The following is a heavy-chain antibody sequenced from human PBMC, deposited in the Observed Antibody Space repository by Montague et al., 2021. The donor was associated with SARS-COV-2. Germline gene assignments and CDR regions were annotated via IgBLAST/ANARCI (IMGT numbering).Heavy chain of an antibody. CDR2: IYYSGST. V-gene: IGHV4-31*03. Sequence: TLSLTCTVSGGSISSGGYHWSWIRQHPGKGLEWIGYIYYSGSTYYNPSLKSRVTISVDTSKNQFSLKLSSVTAADTAVYYCARDIGGSTVTTGGFDYWGQGTLVTVSS. CDR3: ARDIGGSTVTTGGFDY. CDR1: GGSISSGGYH. J-gene: IGHJ4*02. D-gene: IGHD4-17*01.